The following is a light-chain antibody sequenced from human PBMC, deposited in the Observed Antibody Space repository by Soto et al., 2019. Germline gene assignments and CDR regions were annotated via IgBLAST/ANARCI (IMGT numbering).Light chain of an antibody. V-gene: IGKV4-1*01. J-gene: IGKJ2*01. CDR3: KQYYSRPYT. Sequence: IVMTQSPDSLTVSLGERATINCKSSQSLLEGSNDKEYLAWYQQKPGQPPKLLIYWAYIRESGVHDRYSGSGSGTDFTLTIRNLQAEDVAVYYCKQYYSRPYTFGQGTKVDIK. CDR1: QSLLEGSNDKEY. CDR2: WAY.